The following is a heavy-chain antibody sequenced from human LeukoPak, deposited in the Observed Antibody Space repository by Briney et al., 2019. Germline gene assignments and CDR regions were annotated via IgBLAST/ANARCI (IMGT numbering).Heavy chain of an antibody. CDR1: GFVFSDYS. CDR3: AKGLSRDSFAVDY. D-gene: IGHD2-21*02. V-gene: IGHV3-21*01. CDR2: ITSSSEDI. J-gene: IGHJ4*02. Sequence: PGGSLRLSCGASGFVFSDYSMNWVRQAPGKGLKWVSCITSSSEDIHYADSVKGRFTMSRDNAKNSLSLQMNNLSADDTAVYYCAKGLSRDSFAVDYWGQGTPVTVSS.